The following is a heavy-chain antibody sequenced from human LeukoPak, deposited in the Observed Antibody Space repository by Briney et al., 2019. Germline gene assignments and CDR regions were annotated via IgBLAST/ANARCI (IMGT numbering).Heavy chain of an antibody. V-gene: IGHV3-30*02. J-gene: IGHJ4*02. CDR3: AKDRTLDYYDSSGYADY. D-gene: IGHD3-22*01. CDR2: IRYDGSNK. CDR1: GFTFSSYG. Sequence: PGGSLRLSCAASGFTFSSYGMHWVRQAPGKGLEWVAFIRYDGSNKYYADSVKGRFTISRDNSKNTLYLQMNSLRAEDTAVYYCAKDRTLDYYDSSGYADYWGQGTLVTVSS.